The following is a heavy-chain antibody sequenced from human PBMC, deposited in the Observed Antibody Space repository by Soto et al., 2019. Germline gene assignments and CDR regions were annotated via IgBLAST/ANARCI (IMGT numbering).Heavy chain of an antibody. V-gene: IGHV1-18*04. D-gene: IGHD3-22*01. Sequence: GASVKVSCKASGYTFTSYGISWVRQAPGQGLEWMGWISAYNGNTNYAQKLQGRVTMTTDTSTSTAYMELRSLRSDDTAVYYCARVREYYYDSSGYYYVSYYYYGMDVWGQGTTVTAP. J-gene: IGHJ6*02. CDR2: ISAYNGNT. CDR1: GYTFTSYG. CDR3: ARVREYYYDSSGYYYVSYYYYGMDV.